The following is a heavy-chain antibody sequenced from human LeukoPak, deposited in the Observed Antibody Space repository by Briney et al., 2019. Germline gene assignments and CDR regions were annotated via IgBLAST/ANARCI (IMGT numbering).Heavy chain of an antibody. CDR2: MNPNSGNT. V-gene: IGHV1-8*01. J-gene: IGHJ3*02. CDR3: ARRWLTYYDFWSGSNDAFDI. D-gene: IGHD3-3*01. Sequence: APVKVSCKASGYTFTSYDINWVRQATGQGLEWMGWMNPNSGNTGYAQKFQGRVTMTRNTSISTAYMELSSLRSEDTAVYYCARRWLTYYDFWSGSNDAFDIWGQGTMVTVSS. CDR1: GYTFTSYD.